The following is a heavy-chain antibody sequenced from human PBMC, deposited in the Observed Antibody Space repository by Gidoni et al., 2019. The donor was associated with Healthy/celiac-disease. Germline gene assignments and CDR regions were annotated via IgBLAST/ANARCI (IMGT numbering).Heavy chain of an antibody. Sequence: QVQLVESGGGVVQPGRSLRLSCAASGFTFSSYGMPWVRQAPGKGLEWVAVIWYDGSNKYYADSLKGRFTISRDNSKNTLYLQMNSLRAEDTAVYYCARDWGTNYLVLQHWGQGTLVTVSS. D-gene: IGHD1-7*01. V-gene: IGHV3-33*01. CDR3: ARDWGTNYLVLQH. CDR1: GFTFSSYG. J-gene: IGHJ1*01. CDR2: IWYDGSNK.